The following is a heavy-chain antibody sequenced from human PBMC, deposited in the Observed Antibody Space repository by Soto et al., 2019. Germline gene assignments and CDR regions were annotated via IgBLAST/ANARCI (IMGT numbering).Heavy chain of an antibody. CDR3: ARTTVPGIAAAGTPPWFAP. CDR1: GGSFSGYY. D-gene: IGHD6-13*01. J-gene: IGHJ5*02. Sequence: QVQLQQWGAGLLKPSETLSLTCAVYGGSFSGYYWSWIRQPPGKGLEWIGEINHSGSTNYNPSLKSLATISVDTSQNQCSLKLSSVTAADTAVYYCARTTVPGIAAAGTPPWFAPWGQGTLVTVSS. CDR2: INHSGST. V-gene: IGHV4-34*01.